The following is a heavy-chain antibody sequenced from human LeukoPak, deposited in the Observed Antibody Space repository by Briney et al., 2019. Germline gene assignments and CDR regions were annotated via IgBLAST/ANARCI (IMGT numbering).Heavy chain of an antibody. V-gene: IGHV3-30*04. D-gene: IGHD3-22*01. Sequence: GGSLRLSCAASGFTFSSYAMHWVRQAPGKGLEWVAVISYDGSNKYYADSVKGRFTISRDNSKNTLYLQMNSLRAEDTAVYYCARGDYYDSSGYYYGGYWGQGTLVTVSS. CDR3: ARGDYYDSSGYYYGGY. CDR2: ISYDGSNK. J-gene: IGHJ4*02. CDR1: GFTFSSYA.